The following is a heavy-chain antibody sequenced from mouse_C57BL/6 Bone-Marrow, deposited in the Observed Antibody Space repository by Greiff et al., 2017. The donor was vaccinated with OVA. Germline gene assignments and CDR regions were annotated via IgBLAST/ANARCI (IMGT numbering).Heavy chain of an antibody. CDR2: IDPENGDT. Sequence: EVKLQQSGAELVRPGASVKLSCTASGFNIKDDYMHWVKQRPEQGLEWIGWIDPENGDTEYASKFQGKATITADTSSNTAYLQLSSLTSEDTSVYYCTTGGSPAWFAYWGQGTLVTVSA. J-gene: IGHJ3*01. CDR3: TTGGSPAWFAY. CDR1: GFNIKDDY. V-gene: IGHV14-4*01. D-gene: IGHD1-1*02.